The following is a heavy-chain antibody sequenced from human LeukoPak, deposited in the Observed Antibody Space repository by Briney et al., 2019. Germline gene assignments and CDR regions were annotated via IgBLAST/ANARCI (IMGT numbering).Heavy chain of an antibody. CDR3: ARDRSGSYDAFDI. D-gene: IGHD1-26*01. J-gene: IGHJ3*02. V-gene: IGHV3-33*01. Sequence: PGRSLRLSCAASGFIFSSYGMHWVRQAPGKGLEWVAVVWNDGSNKYYADSVKGRFTISRDNLKNTLYLQMNSLRAEDTAVYYCARDRSGSYDAFDIWGQGTMVTVS. CDR1: GFIFSSYG. CDR2: VWNDGSNK.